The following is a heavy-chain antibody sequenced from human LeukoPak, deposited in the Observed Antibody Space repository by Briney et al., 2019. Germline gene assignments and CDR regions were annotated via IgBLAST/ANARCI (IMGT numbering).Heavy chain of an antibody. V-gene: IGHV1-69*13. D-gene: IGHD6-6*01. CDR2: IIPLLTRP. CDR3: AIVPKTGMPAIT. CDR1: GDSINNYG. Sequence: ASVKVSCKTSGDSINNYGINWVRQAPGHGLEWMGMIIPLLTRPKYAKKFQGRVTITADESADTAYMEVSRLTSGDTAVFFCAIVPKTGMPAITWGPGTLVSVSS. J-gene: IGHJ5*02.